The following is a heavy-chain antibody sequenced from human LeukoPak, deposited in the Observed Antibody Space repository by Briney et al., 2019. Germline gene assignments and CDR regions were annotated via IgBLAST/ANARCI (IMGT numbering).Heavy chain of an antibody. Sequence: WAPVKVSCKASGYTFTSYAMNWVRQAPGQGLEWMGWINTNTGNPTYAQGFTGRFVFSLDTSVSTAYLQISSLKAEDTAVYYCARTGGRYFDWLDWFDPRGQGTLVTVSS. D-gene: IGHD3-9*01. CDR2: INTNTGNP. CDR1: GYTFTSYA. J-gene: IGHJ5*02. CDR3: ARTGGRYFDWLDWFDP. V-gene: IGHV7-4-1*02.